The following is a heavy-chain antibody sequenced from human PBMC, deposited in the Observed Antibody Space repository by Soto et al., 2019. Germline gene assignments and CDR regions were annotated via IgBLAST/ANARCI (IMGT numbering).Heavy chain of an antibody. J-gene: IGHJ4*02. CDR1: GFSLTTAGLA. CDR2: NYWNDDK. CDR3: AHSNGGYEIINFDF. V-gene: IGHV2-5*01. Sequence: QITLKESGPTLVKPTQTLTLTCTFSGFSLTTAGLAVGWIRQPPGGALDSRGLNYWNDDKRFSPALKTRLTIAGDTSRNQVVLSLTNMDPGDTATDFWAHSNGGYEIINFDFWGQGSPVTVSS. D-gene: IGHD5-12*01.